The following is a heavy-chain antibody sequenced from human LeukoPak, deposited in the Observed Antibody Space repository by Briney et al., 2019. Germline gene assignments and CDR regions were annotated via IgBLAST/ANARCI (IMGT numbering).Heavy chain of an antibody. V-gene: IGHV3-21*01. Sequence: GGSLRLSCAASGFTFDDYAMHWVRQAPGKGLEWVSSISSSSRDINYADSVKGRFTISRDNAKNSLYLQMNSLRAEDTAVYYCARAVPSTYYYDSSGYPDYWGQGTLVTVSS. CDR1: GFTFDDYA. D-gene: IGHD3-22*01. CDR2: ISSSSRDI. CDR3: ARAVPSTYYYDSSGYPDY. J-gene: IGHJ4*02.